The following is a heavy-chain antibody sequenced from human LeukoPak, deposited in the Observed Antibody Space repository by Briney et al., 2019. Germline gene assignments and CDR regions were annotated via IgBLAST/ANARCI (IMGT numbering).Heavy chain of an antibody. CDR3: AKEGY. J-gene: IGHJ4*02. CDR1: GFSFSVNW. Sequence: PGGSLRLSCAASGFSFSVNWMSWVRQAPGKGPEWVVSIKQDGSEKYYVDSVSGRFTISRDNAKNSLYLQMNSLRAEDTAVYYCAKEGYWGQGTLVTVSS. V-gene: IGHV3-7*01. CDR2: IKQDGSEK.